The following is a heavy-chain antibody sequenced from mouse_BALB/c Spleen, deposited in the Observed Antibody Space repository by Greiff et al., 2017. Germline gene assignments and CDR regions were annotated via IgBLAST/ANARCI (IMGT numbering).Heavy chain of an antibody. D-gene: IGHD2-1*01. CDR2: INPGSGGT. J-gene: IGHJ3*01. CDR3: AREGYGNYGGFAY. V-gene: IGHV1-54*01. Sequence: QVQLQQSGAGLVRPGTSVKVSCKASGYAFTNYLIEWVKQRPGQGLEWIGVINPGSGGTNYNEKFKGKATLTADKSSSTAYMQLSSLTSDDSAVYFCAREGYGNYGGFAYWGQGTLVTVSA. CDR1: GYAFTNYL.